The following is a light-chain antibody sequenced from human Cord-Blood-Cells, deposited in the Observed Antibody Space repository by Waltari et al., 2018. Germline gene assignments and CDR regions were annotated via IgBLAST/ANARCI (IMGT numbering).Light chain of an antibody. CDR2: EAT. CDR1: QDIDDD. Sequence: ETTLTQSPAFMSANPGDTINISCKASQDIDDDMNLYQQKPGEAAIFIMQEATTLVPGISPRFSGSGYGTDFTLTSNNIESEDAAYYFCLQHENFPYSFGQGTKLEIK. CDR3: LQHENFPYS. V-gene: IGKV5-2*01. J-gene: IGKJ2*03.